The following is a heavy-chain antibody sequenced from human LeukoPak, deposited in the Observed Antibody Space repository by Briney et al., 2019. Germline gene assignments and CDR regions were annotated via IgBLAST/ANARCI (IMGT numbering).Heavy chain of an antibody. V-gene: IGHV4-30-4*01. CDR2: IYYSGIT. CDR1: GGSIISGDHY. D-gene: IGHD1-1*01. CDR3: ANEESVEGY. J-gene: IGHJ4*02. Sequence: SETLSLTCTVSGGSIISGDHYWSWIRQTPGKGLEWIGYIYYSGITHYNPSLKSRVTISVEASKNQFSLKLSSVTAADTAMYYCANEESVEGYWGQGTLVTVSS.